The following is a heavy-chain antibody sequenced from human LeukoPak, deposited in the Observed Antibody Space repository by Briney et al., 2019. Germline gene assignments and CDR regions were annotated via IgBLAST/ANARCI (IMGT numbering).Heavy chain of an antibody. CDR2: IWYDGSNK. CDR1: GFTFSSYG. V-gene: IGHV3-33*01. D-gene: IGHD2-15*01. Sequence: GRSLRLSCAASGFTFSSYGMHWVRQAPGKGLEWVAVIWYDGSNKYYADSVKGRSTISRDNSKNTLYLQMNSLRAEDTAVYYCARGFGGGSFAFDYWGQGTLVTVSS. J-gene: IGHJ4*02. CDR3: ARGFGGGSFAFDY.